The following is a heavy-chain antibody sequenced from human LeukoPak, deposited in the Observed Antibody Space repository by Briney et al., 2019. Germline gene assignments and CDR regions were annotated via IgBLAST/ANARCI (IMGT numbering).Heavy chain of an antibody. CDR2: IYTSGST. Sequence: SETLSLTCTVSGGSISSYYWSWIRQPAGKGLEWIGRIYTSGSTNYNPSLKSRVTMSVDTSKNQFSLKLSSVTAADTAVYYCARGPYYYDSSGYYYYWGQGTPVTVSS. V-gene: IGHV4-4*07. D-gene: IGHD3-22*01. CDR1: GGSISSYY. CDR3: ARGPYYYDSSGYYYY. J-gene: IGHJ4*02.